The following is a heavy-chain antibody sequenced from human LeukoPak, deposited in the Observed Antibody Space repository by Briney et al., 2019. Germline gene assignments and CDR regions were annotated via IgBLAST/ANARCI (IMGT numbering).Heavy chain of an antibody. V-gene: IGHV5-51*01. CDR2: IYPGDSDT. CDR3: ARTPRSAAAGNYDY. Sequence: ASVKISCKGSGYSFTSYWIGWVRQMPGKGLEWMGIIYPGDSDTRYSPSFQGQVTISADKSISTAYLQWSSLKASDTAMYYCARTPRSAAAGNYDYWGQGTLVTVSS. CDR1: GYSFTSYW. D-gene: IGHD6-13*01. J-gene: IGHJ4*02.